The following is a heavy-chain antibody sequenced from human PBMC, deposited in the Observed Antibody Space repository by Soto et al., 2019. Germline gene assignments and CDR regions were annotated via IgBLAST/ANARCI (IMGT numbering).Heavy chain of an antibody. CDR2: IYSAGNT. CDR3: ARASGSRLFDY. Sequence: EVQLVESGGGLIQPGGSLRLSCAASGFTVSSNYMSWVRQAPGKGLEWVTVIYSAGNTYYADSVKGRFTISRDNSKNTLYLQMNSLRGEDTALYYCARASGSRLFDYWGQGTLVTVFS. CDR1: GFTVSSNY. D-gene: IGHD1-26*01. J-gene: IGHJ4*02. V-gene: IGHV3-53*01.